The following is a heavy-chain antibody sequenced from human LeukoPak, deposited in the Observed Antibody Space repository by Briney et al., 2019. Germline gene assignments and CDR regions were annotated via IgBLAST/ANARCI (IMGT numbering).Heavy chain of an antibody. CDR3: ARGMGDYGDYLFDY. J-gene: IGHJ4*02. V-gene: IGHV3-48*03. CDR1: GFTFSSYE. Sequence: GGSQRLSCAASGFTFSSYEMNWVRQAPGKGLEWVSYISSSGSTIYYADSVKGRFTISRDNAKNSLYLQMNSLRAEDTAVYYCARGMGDYGDYLFDYWGQGTLVTVSS. D-gene: IGHD4-17*01. CDR2: ISSSGSTI.